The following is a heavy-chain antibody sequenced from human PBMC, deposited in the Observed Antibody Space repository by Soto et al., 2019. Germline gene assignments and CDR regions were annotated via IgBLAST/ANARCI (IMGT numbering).Heavy chain of an antibody. J-gene: IGHJ6*02. V-gene: IGHV3-23*01. CDR3: ANSGRVTVFGVACHGMDV. D-gene: IGHD3-3*01. CDR1: GVTFSSHA. Sequence: EVQMLESGGALVQPGGSLRLSCAGSGVTFSSHAMNWVRQAPGKGLEWVAGITGSGVSTHYADFVKGRITISRDNSKNTVYLQMNSQTVDYTAVYRCANSGRVTVFGVACHGMDVWGQGTTVTVSS. CDR2: ITGSGVST.